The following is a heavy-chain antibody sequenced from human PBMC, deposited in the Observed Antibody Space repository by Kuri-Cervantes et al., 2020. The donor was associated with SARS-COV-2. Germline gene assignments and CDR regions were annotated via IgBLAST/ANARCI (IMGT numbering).Heavy chain of an antibody. V-gene: IGHV1-46*01. CDR1: GYTFTGYY. Sequence: ASVKVSCKASGYTFTGYYMHWVRQAPGQGLEWMGIINPSGGSTSYAQKFQGRVTMTRDTSTSTVYMELSSLRSEDTAVYYCARGRSYSGSGSYHLGYYYYYYMDVWGKGTTVTVSS. CDR2: INPSGGST. CDR3: ARGRSYSGSGSYHLGYYYYYYMDV. J-gene: IGHJ6*03. D-gene: IGHD3-10*01.